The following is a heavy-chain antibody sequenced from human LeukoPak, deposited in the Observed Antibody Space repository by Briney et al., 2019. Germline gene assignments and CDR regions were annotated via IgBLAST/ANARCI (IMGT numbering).Heavy chain of an antibody. J-gene: IGHJ3*02. D-gene: IGHD1-7*01. CDR1: GGSISSYY. CDR3: ARGNSKEAFDI. CDR2: IYYSGST. Sequence: SETLSLTCTVSGGSISSYYWSWIRQPPGKGLKWIGYIYYSGSTNYNPSLKSRVTISVDTSKNQFSLKLSSVTAADTAVYYCARGNSKEAFDIWGQGTMVTVSS. V-gene: IGHV4-59*01.